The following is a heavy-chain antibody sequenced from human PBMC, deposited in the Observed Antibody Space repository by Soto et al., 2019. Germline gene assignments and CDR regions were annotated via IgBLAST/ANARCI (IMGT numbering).Heavy chain of an antibody. Sequence: QVKLVESGGGVVQPGRSLRLSCAASGFTFSSYGLHWVRQAPGKGLEWVSVISPDGSNKYYADSVKGRFTISRDNSKNTLYLQMNSLRDEDTAVYYCAKWERIAAAGHFDYLGQGTLVTVSS. V-gene: IGHV3-30*18. D-gene: IGHD6-13*01. CDR1: GFTFSSYG. CDR2: ISPDGSNK. CDR3: AKWERIAAAGHFDY. J-gene: IGHJ4*02.